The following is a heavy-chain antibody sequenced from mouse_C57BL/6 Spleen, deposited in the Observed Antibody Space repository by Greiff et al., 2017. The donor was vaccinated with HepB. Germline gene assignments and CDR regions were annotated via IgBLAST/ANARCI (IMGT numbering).Heavy chain of an antibody. V-gene: IGHV1-62-2*01. J-gene: IGHJ3*01. CDR2: FYPGSGSI. CDR1: GYTFTEYT. Sequence: VQRVESGAELVKPGASVKLFCKASGYTFTEYTIHWVKQRSGQGLEWIGWFYPGSGSIKYNEKFKDKATLTADKSSSTVYMELSRLTSEDSAVYVCARHEALLQPFAYWGQGTLVTVSA. CDR3: ARHEALLQPFAY. D-gene: IGHD1-1*01.